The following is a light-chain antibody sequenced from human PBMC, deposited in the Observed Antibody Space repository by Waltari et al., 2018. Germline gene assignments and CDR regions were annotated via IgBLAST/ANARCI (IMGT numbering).Light chain of an antibody. CDR2: DVT. CDR1: NSDIGRYNY. V-gene: IGLV2-14*01. CDR3: CSYTVTATYV. J-gene: IGLJ1*01. Sequence: QSALTQPASVSGSPGQSITISCSGGNSDIGRYNYVSWYQQNPGKVPKLIIYDVTKRPSGVSNRFSGSKSGNTASLTISGRQAQDEGDYHCCSYTVTATYVCGKGTTVTVL.